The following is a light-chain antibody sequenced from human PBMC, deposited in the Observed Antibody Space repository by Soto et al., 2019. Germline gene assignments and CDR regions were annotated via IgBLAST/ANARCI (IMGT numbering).Light chain of an antibody. J-gene: IGLJ1*01. CDR3: CSYAGSYTHV. V-gene: IGLV2-11*01. Sequence: QSALTQPRSVSGSPGQSVTISCTGTSSDVGGYNYVSWYQQHPGKAPKLMIYDVIKRPSGVPDRFSGSKSCNTASLTIYGLQAEDEADYHCCSYAGSYTHVFGTGPKVTVL. CDR2: DVI. CDR1: SSDVGGYNY.